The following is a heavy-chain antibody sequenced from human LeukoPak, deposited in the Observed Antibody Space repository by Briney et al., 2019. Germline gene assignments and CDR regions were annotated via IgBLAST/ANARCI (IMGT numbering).Heavy chain of an antibody. J-gene: IGHJ6*03. V-gene: IGHV4-39*02. Sequence: SETLSLTCTVSGGSLSSSSYYWGWIRQPPGKGLEWIGSIYYSGSTYYNPSLKSRVTISVDTSKNQFSLKLSSVTAADTAVYYCARERGYSNYRPAGYYYMDVWGKGTTVTVSS. D-gene: IGHD4-11*01. CDR2: IYYSGST. CDR3: ARERGYSNYRPAGYYYMDV. CDR1: GGSLSSSSYY.